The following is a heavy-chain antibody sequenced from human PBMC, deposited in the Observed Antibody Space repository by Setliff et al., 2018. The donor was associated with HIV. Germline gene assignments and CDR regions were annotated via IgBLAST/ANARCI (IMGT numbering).Heavy chain of an antibody. CDR3: ARDTYYYAGRDFYPIDY. CDR2: IKSDGSIT. CDR1: GFTFEDYG. J-gene: IGHJ4*02. Sequence: PGGSLRLSCAVSGFTFEDYGMSWVRQAPGKGLEWVSGIKSDGSITNYADSVKGRFTISRDNAKNTLYLQMNSLRSEDTAVYYCARDTYYYAGRDFYPIDYWGQGTLVTVSS. D-gene: IGHD3-22*01. V-gene: IGHV3-74*01.